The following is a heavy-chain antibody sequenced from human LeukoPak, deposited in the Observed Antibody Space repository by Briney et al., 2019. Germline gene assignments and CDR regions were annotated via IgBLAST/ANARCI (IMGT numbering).Heavy chain of an antibody. J-gene: IGHJ4*02. CDR3: ARVKWAIAAAGTCYFDY. D-gene: IGHD6-13*01. CDR2: ISAYNGNT. CDR1: GYTFTSYG. Sequence: ASVKVSCKASGYTFTSYGISWVRQAPGQGLEWMGWISAYNGNTNYAQKLQGRVTMTTDTSTSTAYMELRSLRSDDTAVYYCARVKWAIAAAGTCYFDYWGQGTLVTVS. V-gene: IGHV1-18*01.